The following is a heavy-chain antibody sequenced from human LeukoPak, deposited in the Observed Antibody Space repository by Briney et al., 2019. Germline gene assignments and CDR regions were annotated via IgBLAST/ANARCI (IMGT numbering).Heavy chain of an antibody. V-gene: IGHV3-7*01. J-gene: IGHJ4*02. CDR2: IKQDGSDR. D-gene: IGHD5-12*01. CDR3: ARDEASWGGYTFAY. CDR1: GFTFSSYW. Sequence: TGGSLRLSCAASGFTFSSYWMSWVRQAPGKGLEWVANIKQDGSDRYYVDSVKGRFTISRDNGKNSLYLQMNSLRIDDTAVYFCARDEASWGGYTFAYWGQGTLVTVSS.